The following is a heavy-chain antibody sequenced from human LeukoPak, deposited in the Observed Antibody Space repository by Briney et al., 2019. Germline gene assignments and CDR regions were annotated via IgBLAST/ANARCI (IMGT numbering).Heavy chain of an antibody. CDR2: INHGGSI. V-gene: IGHV4-34*01. J-gene: IGHJ6*02. CDR1: DGSFTGYF. Sequence: PSETLSLTCAISDGSFTGYFWNWVRQAPGKGLEWIGDINHGGSINYNPSLRSRVTMSVDTSKNQFSLKLSSVTAADTAVYYCARVAIFGVVINAMDVWGQGITVTVSS. CDR3: ARVAIFGVVINAMDV. D-gene: IGHD3-3*01.